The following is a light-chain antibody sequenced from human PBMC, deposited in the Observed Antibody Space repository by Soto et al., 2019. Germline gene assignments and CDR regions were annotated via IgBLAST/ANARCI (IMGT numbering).Light chain of an antibody. V-gene: IGKV3-20*01. CDR1: QGVSRK. CDR3: QQYSSSRT. Sequence: DIVMTQSPATLSVAPGERVTFSFRASQGVSRKLAWYQHKPGQAPRLLIYGGSSRATGIPVRFSGSGSETDFTLTITRLEPEDFAVYYCQQYSSSRTFGQGTKVDIK. J-gene: IGKJ1*01. CDR2: GGS.